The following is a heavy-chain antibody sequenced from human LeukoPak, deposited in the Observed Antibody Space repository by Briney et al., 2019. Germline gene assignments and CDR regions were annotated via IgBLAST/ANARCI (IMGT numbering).Heavy chain of an antibody. CDR2: IYHSGST. Sequence: SETLSLTCTVSGGSISSYYWGWIRQPPGKGLEWIGSIYHSGSTYYNPSLKSRVTISVDTSKNQFSLKLSSVTAADTAVYYCARSPFGDFWSGYFYQAGNWFDPWGQGTLVTVSS. CDR3: ARSPFGDFWSGYFYQAGNWFDP. CDR1: GGSISSYY. J-gene: IGHJ5*02. V-gene: IGHV4-38-2*02. D-gene: IGHD3-3*01.